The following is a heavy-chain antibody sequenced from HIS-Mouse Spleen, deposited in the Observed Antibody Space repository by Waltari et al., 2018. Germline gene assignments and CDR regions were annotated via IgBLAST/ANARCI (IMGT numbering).Heavy chain of an antibody. CDR3: ARDLELDAFDI. J-gene: IGHJ3*02. V-gene: IGHV3-74*01. Sequence: EVQLVESGGGLVQPGGSLRLSCAASGFHFMNYWLHWVRQAPGKGLVWVSRINSDGSSTSYADSVKGRFTISRDNAKNTLYLQMNSLRAEDTAVYYCARDLELDAFDIWGQGTMVTVSS. CDR2: INSDGSST. CDR1: GFHFMNYW. D-gene: IGHD1-1*01.